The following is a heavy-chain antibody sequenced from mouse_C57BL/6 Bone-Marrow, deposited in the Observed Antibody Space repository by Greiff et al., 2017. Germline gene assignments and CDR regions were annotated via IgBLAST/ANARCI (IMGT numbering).Heavy chain of an antibody. CDR3: TRTRGIDD. V-gene: IGHV14-4*01. Sequence: VQLQQSGAELVRPGASVKLSCTASGFNIKDDYMPWVKQRPEQGLEWIGWIDPENGDSASASKFPGKATIPADTSYNTAYLQLSSLTSEDTAVYYCTRTRGIDDWGQGTTLTVSS. D-gene: IGHD3-3*01. CDR2: IDPENGDS. J-gene: IGHJ2*01. CDR1: GFNIKDDY.